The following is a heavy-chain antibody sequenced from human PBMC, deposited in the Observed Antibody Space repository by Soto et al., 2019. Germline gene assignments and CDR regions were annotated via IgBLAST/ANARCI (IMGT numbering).Heavy chain of an antibody. CDR2: IYPEDSET. CDR3: TKGAERTGKRLLDWVCAH. V-gene: IGHV5-51*01. CDR1: GYSFTNYW. D-gene: IGHD3-9*01. Sequence: GESLKISCKGSGYSFTNYWIGWVRQMPGKDLEWIGIIYPEDSETRYSPSFQGLVTISVDKSISTAYLQWNSLQASDTATDYCTKGAERTGKRLLDWVCAHWGQGTPVTGSS. J-gene: IGHJ4*02.